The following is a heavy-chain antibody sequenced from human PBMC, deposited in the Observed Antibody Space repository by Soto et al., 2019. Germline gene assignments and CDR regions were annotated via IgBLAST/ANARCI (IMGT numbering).Heavy chain of an antibody. Sequence: SETLSLNCTVSGGSISSSSYYWGWIRQPPGKGLGWIGSIYYSGSTYYNPSLKSRVTISVDTSKNQFSLKLSSVTAADTAVYYCARHGNYYFWSGYYTLYYYYYGMYVCGQGTTVTVSS. CDR3: ARHGNYYFWSGYYTLYYYYYGMYV. CDR1: GGSISSSSYY. V-gene: IGHV4-39*01. CDR2: IYYSGST. J-gene: IGHJ6*02. D-gene: IGHD3-3*01.